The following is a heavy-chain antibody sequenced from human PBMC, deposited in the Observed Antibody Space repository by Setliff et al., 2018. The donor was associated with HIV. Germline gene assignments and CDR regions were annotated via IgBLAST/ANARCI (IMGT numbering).Heavy chain of an antibody. Sequence: ASVKVSCKASGYTFTSYSMHWVRQAPGQRLEWMGWLRTGTGDTSYSEKFQGRLTITRDTSADTAYMELSNLRSDDTAMYYCATDPGYSSTWYSESFQHWGQGTVVTVSS. J-gene: IGHJ1*01. D-gene: IGHD6-13*01. CDR1: GYTFTSYS. V-gene: IGHV1-3*04. CDR2: LRTGTGDT. CDR3: ATDPGYSSTWYSESFQH.